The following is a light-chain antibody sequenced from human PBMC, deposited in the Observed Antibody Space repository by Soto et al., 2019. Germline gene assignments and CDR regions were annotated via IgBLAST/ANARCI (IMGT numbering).Light chain of an antibody. Sequence: DIQLTQSPSFLSASVGDRVTITCRASQDVSRYLAWYQQKPGKAPNLLIYAASTLRSGVPSRFSGSGSETEFTATISSLQSEDFATYYCQQLNSYVFAFGPGTKVDIK. CDR2: AAS. V-gene: IGKV1-9*01. CDR3: QQLNSYVFA. J-gene: IGKJ3*01. CDR1: QDVSRY.